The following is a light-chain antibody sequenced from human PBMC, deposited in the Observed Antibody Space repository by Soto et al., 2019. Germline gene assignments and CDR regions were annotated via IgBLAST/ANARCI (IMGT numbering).Light chain of an antibody. CDR2: GAS. Sequence: ETVFPQSPGTLSLSAGETATLFCRDGQGVSGNHLAWHPHKPGQTPRLLVYGASSRATGIPDRFSGSGSGTDFTLTISRLEPEEFAVYYCQQHGTSPITFGQGTRLEIK. J-gene: IGKJ5*01. CDR3: QQHGTSPIT. CDR1: QGVSGNH. V-gene: IGKV3-20*01.